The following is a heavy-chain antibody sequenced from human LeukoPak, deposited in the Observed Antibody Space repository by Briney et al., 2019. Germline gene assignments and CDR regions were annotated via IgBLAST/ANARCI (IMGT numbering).Heavy chain of an antibody. V-gene: IGHV3-30-3*01. J-gene: IGHJ4*02. Sequence: GGSLRLSCAASGFTFSSYAMHWVRQAPGKGLEWVAVISYDGSNKYYADSVKGRFTISRDNSKNTLYLQMNSLRAEDTAVYYCAKEAYYGSGSYYQAFDYWGQGTLVTVSS. CDR1: GFTFSSYA. CDR2: ISYDGSNK. D-gene: IGHD3-10*01. CDR3: AKEAYYGSGSYYQAFDY.